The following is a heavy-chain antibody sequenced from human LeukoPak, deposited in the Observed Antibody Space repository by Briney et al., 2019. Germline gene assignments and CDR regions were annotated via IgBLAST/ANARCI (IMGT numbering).Heavy chain of an antibody. CDR3: ARDEKIVGASGQDY. CDR1: GFTFSSYA. D-gene: IGHD1-26*01. V-gene: IGHV3-23*01. J-gene: IGHJ4*02. Sequence: GGSLRLSCAASGFTFSSYAMSWVRQAPGKGLEWVSAISGSGGSTYYADSVKGRFTISRDNAKNTLFLQMNSLRAEDTAVYYCARDEKIVGASGQDYWGQGTLVTVSS. CDR2: ISGSGGST.